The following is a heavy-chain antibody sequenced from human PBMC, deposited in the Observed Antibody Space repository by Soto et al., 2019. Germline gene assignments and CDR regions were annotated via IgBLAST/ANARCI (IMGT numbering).Heavy chain of an antibody. Sequence: GGSLRLSCAASGFTFSSYAMHWVRQAPGKGLEWVAVISYDGSNKYYADSVKGRFTISRDNSKNTLYLQMNSLRAEDTAVYYCARGPNYYDSSGYFNWFDPWGQGTLVTVSS. V-gene: IGHV3-30-3*01. CDR2: ISYDGSNK. D-gene: IGHD3-22*01. CDR3: ARGPNYYDSSGYFNWFDP. J-gene: IGHJ5*02. CDR1: GFTFSSYA.